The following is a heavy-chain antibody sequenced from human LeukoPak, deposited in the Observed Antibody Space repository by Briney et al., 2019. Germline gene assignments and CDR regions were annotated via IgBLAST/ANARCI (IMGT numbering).Heavy chain of an antibody. D-gene: IGHD2-21*02. CDR2: ITRSSTTI. V-gene: IGHV3-48*01. J-gene: IGHJ5*02. CDR1: GFNFSIYS. Sequence: GGSLRLSCAASGFNFSIYSMNWVRQAPGKGLEWVSYITRSSTTIYYADSVKGRFTISRDNAKNSLYLQMNSLRAEDTAVYYCARDELLTYCGGDCHLGWFDPWGQGTLVTVSS. CDR3: ARDELLTYCGGDCHLGWFDP.